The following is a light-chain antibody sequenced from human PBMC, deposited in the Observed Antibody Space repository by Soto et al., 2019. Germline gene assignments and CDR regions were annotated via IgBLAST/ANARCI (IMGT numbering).Light chain of an antibody. CDR2: AAS. CDR1: QSVRSSN. J-gene: IGKJ2*01. Sequence: EIVLTQTPGILSLSPGERATLSCRASQSVRSSNLAWYQQKPGQAPRLLIYAASSRATGIPDRFSGSGSGTDFTLTISRLEPEDFAVYFCQQYGTSPRTFGQGTQLEIK. V-gene: IGKV3-20*01. CDR3: QQYGTSPRT.